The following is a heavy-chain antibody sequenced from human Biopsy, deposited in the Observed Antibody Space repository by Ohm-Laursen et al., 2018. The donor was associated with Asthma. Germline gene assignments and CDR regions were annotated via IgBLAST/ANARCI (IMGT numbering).Heavy chain of an antibody. V-gene: IGHV3-30*03. D-gene: IGHD2-21*02. CDR3: ASYEVVTAILPMDV. CDR1: GFSFSRYG. CDR2: ISFGGSNK. J-gene: IGHJ6*02. Sequence: SLRLSCAASGFSFSRYGMHWVRQAPGKGLEWVAVISFGGSNKYYGDSVKGRFTIARDNSKNTVYLQMNSLRAEDTAVYYCASYEVVTAILPMDVWGQGTTVTVSS.